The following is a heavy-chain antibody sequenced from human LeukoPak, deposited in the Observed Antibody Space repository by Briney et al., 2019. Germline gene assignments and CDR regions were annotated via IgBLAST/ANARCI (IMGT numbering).Heavy chain of an antibody. CDR2: ISYDGSNK. D-gene: IGHD3-22*01. CDR3: AKDSGYYDSSGYHEY. Sequence: PGGSLRLSCAASGFTFSSYGMHWVRQAPGKGLEWVAVISYDGSNKYYADSVKGRFTISRDNSKNMLYLQMNSLRPEDTAVYYCAKDSGYYDSSGYHEYWGQGTLVTVSS. J-gene: IGHJ4*02. V-gene: IGHV3-30*18. CDR1: GFTFSSYG.